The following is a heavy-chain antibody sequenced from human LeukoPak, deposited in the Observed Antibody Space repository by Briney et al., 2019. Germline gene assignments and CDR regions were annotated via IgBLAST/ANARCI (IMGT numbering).Heavy chain of an antibody. Sequence: GASVKVSCKVSGGTFSSYAISWVRQAPGQGLEWMGRIIPILGIANYAQKFQGRVTITADKSTSTAYMELSSLRSEDTAVYYCARDRRDGYNFDAFDIWGQGTMVTVSS. CDR2: IIPILGIA. D-gene: IGHD5-12*01. CDR3: ARDRRDGYNFDAFDI. V-gene: IGHV1-69*04. J-gene: IGHJ3*02. CDR1: GGTFSSYA.